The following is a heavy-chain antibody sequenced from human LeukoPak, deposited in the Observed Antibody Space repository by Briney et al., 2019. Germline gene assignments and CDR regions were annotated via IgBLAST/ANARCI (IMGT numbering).Heavy chain of an antibody. CDR1: GGSISSYY. CDR3: AKDTQRSYYDSSGYYYDNTCFDY. D-gene: IGHD3-22*01. V-gene: IGHV4-59*01. J-gene: IGHJ4*02. CDR2: IYYSGST. Sequence: ETLSLTCTVSGGSISSYYWSWIRQPPGKGLEWIGYIYYSGSTNYNPSLKSRVTISVDTSKNQFSLKLSSVTAADTAVYYCAKDTQRSYYDSSGYYYDNTCFDYWGQGTLVTVSS.